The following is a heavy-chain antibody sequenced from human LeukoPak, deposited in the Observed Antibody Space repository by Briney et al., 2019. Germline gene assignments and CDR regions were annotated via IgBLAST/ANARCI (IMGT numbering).Heavy chain of an antibody. CDR3: ARGPYSSSWYGGDYYYYYGMDV. CDR2: LNPNSGNT. J-gene: IGHJ6*02. Sequence: GASVKVSCKASGNTFTSYDINWVRQATGQGLEWMGWLNPNSGNTGYAQKFQGRVTMTRNTSISTAYMELSSLRSEDTAVYYCARGPYSSSWYGGDYYYYYGMDVWGQGTTVTVSS. CDR1: GNTFTSYD. D-gene: IGHD6-13*01. V-gene: IGHV1-8*01.